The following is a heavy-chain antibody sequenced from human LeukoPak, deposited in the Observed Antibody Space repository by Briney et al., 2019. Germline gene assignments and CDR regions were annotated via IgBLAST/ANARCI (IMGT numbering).Heavy chain of an antibody. CDR3: ARNPVTTKYFDY. D-gene: IGHD4-17*01. Sequence: ASVKVSCKASGYTFTSYYMHWVRQAPGQGLEWMGIINPSGGSTRYAQKFQGRVTMTRDTSTSTVYMELSSQRSEDTAVYYCARNPVTTKYFDYWGQGTLVTVSS. CDR1: GYTFTSYY. V-gene: IGHV1-46*01. J-gene: IGHJ4*02. CDR2: INPSGGST.